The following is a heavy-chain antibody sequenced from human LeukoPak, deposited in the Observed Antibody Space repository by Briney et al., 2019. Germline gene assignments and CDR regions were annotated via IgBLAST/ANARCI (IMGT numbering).Heavy chain of an antibody. CDR1: GFTFSSYE. Sequence: PGGSLTLSCSASGFTFSSYEMNWVRQAPAKGLEWISYITGSGDTIYYADSVKGRFTISRDNAKNSLFLQMNSLTADDTAVYYCARERTTIVSGTTIGAYWGQGTLVTVSS. J-gene: IGHJ4*02. D-gene: IGHD2/OR15-2a*01. V-gene: IGHV3-48*03. CDR3: ARERTTIVSGTTIGAY. CDR2: ITGSGDTI.